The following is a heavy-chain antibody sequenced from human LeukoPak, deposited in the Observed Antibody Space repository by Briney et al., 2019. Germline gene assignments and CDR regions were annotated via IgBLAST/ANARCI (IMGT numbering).Heavy chain of an antibody. Sequence: GGSLRLSCAASGFTFSSYGITWVRQAPGKGLEWVSTISATGGSTYYADSVKGRFTISRDNSKDTLYLQMNSLRAEDTAVYYCAKRFRDCGGDCYSGYYYGMDVWGQGTTVTVSS. CDR1: GFTFSSYG. CDR2: ISATGGST. D-gene: IGHD2-21*02. CDR3: AKRFRDCGGDCYSGYYYGMDV. J-gene: IGHJ6*02. V-gene: IGHV3-23*01.